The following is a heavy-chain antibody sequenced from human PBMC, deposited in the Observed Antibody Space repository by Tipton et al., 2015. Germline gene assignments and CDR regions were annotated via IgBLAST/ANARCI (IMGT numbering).Heavy chain of an antibody. D-gene: IGHD3-9*01. CDR1: GGSISSSNW. V-gene: IGHV4-4*02. CDR3: ARGRRIIRYFDE. CDR2: IYHSGTT. J-gene: IGHJ4*02. Sequence: TLSLTCAVSGGSISSSNWWSWVRQPPGKGLEWIGSIYHSGTTYSNPSLKSRVNISVDASKNHFSLKMKSVTAADTAVYYCARGRRIIRYFDEWGQGSLVTVSS.